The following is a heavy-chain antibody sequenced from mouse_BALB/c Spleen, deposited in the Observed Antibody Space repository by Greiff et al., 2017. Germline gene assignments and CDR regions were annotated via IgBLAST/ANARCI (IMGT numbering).Heavy chain of an antibody. Sequence: QVQLQQSGAELVRPGVSVKISCKGSGYTFTDYAMHWVKQSHAKSLEWIVVISTYYGDASYNQKFKGKATMTVDKSSSTAYMELARLTSEDSAIYYCARGATTVVADYAMDYWGQGTSVTVSS. CDR3: ARGATTVVADYAMDY. J-gene: IGHJ4*01. D-gene: IGHD1-1*01. CDR1: GYTFTDYA. CDR2: ISTYYGDA. V-gene: IGHV1S137*01.